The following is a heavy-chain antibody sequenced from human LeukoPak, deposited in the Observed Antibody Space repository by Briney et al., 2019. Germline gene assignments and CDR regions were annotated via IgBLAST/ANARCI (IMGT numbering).Heavy chain of an antibody. CDR2: IYYSGST. D-gene: IGHD3-10*01. J-gene: IGHJ5*02. V-gene: IGHV4-39*07. CDR3: ARAPLVSGWFDP. Sequence: SETLSLTCTVSGGSISSGSYYWGWIRQPPGKGLEWIGSIYYSGSTYYNPSLKSRVTISVDTSKNQFSLKLSSVTAVDTAVYYCARAPLVSGWFDPWGQGTLVTVSS. CDR1: GGSISSGSYY.